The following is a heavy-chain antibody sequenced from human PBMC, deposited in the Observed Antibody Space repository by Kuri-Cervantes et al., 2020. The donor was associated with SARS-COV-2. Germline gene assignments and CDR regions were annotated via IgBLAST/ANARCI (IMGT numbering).Heavy chain of an antibody. Sequence: ASVKVSCKASGYTVKGYFIHWVRQAPGQGLEWMGWINPNSGGTNYAQKFQGRVTMTRDTSISTAYMELSRLRSDDTAVYYCARVFGYYDSSGYYDFDYWGQGTLVTVSS. J-gene: IGHJ4*02. CDR3: ARVFGYYDSSGYYDFDY. D-gene: IGHD3-22*01. V-gene: IGHV1-2*02. CDR2: INPNSGGT. CDR1: GYTVKGYF.